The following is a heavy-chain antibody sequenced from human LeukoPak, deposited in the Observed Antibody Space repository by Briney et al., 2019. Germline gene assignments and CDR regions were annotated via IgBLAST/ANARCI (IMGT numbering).Heavy chain of an antibody. CDR3: ARVSLDYYGSGSQDY. CDR1: SDSISTYY. D-gene: IGHD3-10*01. J-gene: IGHJ4*02. CDR2: IYTSGST. V-gene: IGHV4-4*07. Sequence: SETLSLTCTVSSDSISTYYWSWIRQPAGKGLEWIGRIYTSGSTNYNPSLKSRVTISVDTSKNQFSLKLSSVTAADTAVYYCARVSLDYYGSGSQDYWGQGTLVTVSS.